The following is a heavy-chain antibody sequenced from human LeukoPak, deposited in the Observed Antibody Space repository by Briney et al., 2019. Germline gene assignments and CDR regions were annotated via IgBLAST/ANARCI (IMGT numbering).Heavy chain of an antibody. Sequence: GGSLRLSCAASGFTFSSYAMSWVRQAPGKGLEWASAISGSGGSTYYADSVKGRFTISRDNSKNTLYLQMNSLRAEDTAVYYCAKDFLVGGVVIYYFDYWGQGTLVTVSS. J-gene: IGHJ4*02. CDR1: GFTFSSYA. CDR3: AKDFLVGGVVIYYFDY. D-gene: IGHD3-3*01. CDR2: ISGSGGST. V-gene: IGHV3-23*01.